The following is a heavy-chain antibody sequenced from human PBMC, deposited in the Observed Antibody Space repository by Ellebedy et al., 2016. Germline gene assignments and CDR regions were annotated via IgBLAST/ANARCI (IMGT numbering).Heavy chain of an antibody. CDR2: IFYSGNT. V-gene: IGHV4-39*01. J-gene: IGHJ5*02. CDR3: ARQETAAAGTMGFDP. D-gene: IGHD6-13*01. CDR1: GGSISSSNYY. Sequence: GSLRLSCTVSGGSISSSNYYWGWIRQPPGKGLEWIGSIFYSGNTFYNPSLKSRVTISVDTSKNQFSLKLSSVTAADTAVYDCARQETAAAGTMGFDPWGQGTLVTVPS.